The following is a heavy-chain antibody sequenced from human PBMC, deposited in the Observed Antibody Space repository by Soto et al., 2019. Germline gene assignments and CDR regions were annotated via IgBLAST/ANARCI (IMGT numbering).Heavy chain of an antibody. J-gene: IGHJ4*02. V-gene: IGHV3-33*01. D-gene: IGHD1-26*01. CDR3: ARDGVGATTYFGYFDY. CDR1: GFTFSGYG. Sequence: VQLVDSGGGVVQPGRSLRLSCAAYGFTFSGYGMHWVRQAPGKGLEWVAVTRHDGSNTYYADSVRGRFTISRDNSKKTLYLQMNSLRAEDTAVYYCARDGVGATTYFGYFDYWGQGTLVTVSS. CDR2: TRHDGSNT.